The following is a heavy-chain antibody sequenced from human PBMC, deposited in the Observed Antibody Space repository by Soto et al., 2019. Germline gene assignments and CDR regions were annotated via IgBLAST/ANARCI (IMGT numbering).Heavy chain of an antibody. CDR1: GFTFSSYW. CDR3: ARDGYKPSSYYDFWSGYVSHAFDI. J-gene: IGHJ3*02. V-gene: IGHV3-74*01. Sequence: HPGGSLRLSCAASGFTFSSYWMHWVRQAPGKGLVWVSRINSDGSSTSYADSVKGRFTISRDNAKNTLYLQMNSLRAEDTAVYYCARDGYKPSSYYDFWSGYVSHAFDIWGQGTMVTVSS. D-gene: IGHD3-3*01. CDR2: INSDGSST.